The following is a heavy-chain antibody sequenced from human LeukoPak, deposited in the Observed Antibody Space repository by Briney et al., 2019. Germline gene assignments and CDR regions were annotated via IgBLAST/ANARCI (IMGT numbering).Heavy chain of an antibody. CDR1: GFTFSSYW. CDR3: ARGNSVAGTDISY. CDR2: LKQDGSEK. Sequence: GGSLRLSCVASGFTFSSYWMSWVRQAPGRGLEWVANLKQDGSEKYYVDSVKGRFTISRDNAKNSLYLQMNSLRAEDTAVYYCARGNSVAGTDISYWGQGTLVTVSS. V-gene: IGHV3-7*02. J-gene: IGHJ4*02. D-gene: IGHD6-19*01.